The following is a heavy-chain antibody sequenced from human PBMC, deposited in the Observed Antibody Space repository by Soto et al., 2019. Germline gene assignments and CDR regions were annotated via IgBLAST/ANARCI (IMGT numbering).Heavy chain of an antibody. CDR3: AKNTQGGPGGGFGY. V-gene: IGHV3-9*01. J-gene: IGHJ4*02. Sequence: EVQLVESGGGLVQPGRSLRLSCAASGFTFDDYAMHWVRQAPGKGLEWVSGISWNSGSIGYADSVKGRFTISRDNAKNPLYRQRKSLGGEDTAFYYWAKNTQGGPGGGFGYWGQGTLVTVSS. D-gene: IGHD3-10*01. CDR1: GFTFDDYA. CDR2: ISWNSGSI.